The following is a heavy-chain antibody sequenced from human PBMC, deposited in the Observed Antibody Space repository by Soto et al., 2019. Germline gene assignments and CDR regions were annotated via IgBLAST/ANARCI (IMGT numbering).Heavy chain of an antibody. Sequence: SETLSLTCTVSGGSISSYYWSWIRQPPGKGLEWIGYIYYSGSTNYNPSLKSRVTISVDTSKNQFSLKLSSVTAADTAVYYCARGKLERRPTHFDYWGQGTLVTVSS. V-gene: IGHV4-59*01. CDR2: IYYSGST. CDR3: ARGKLERRPTHFDY. D-gene: IGHD1-1*01. CDR1: GGSISSYY. J-gene: IGHJ4*02.